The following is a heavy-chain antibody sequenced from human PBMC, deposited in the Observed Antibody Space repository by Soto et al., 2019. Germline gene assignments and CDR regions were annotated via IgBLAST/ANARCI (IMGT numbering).Heavy chain of an antibody. CDR1: VGSISSYY. V-gene: IGHV4-59*01. Sequence: SETLSLTCTVSVGSISSYYWSWIRQPPGKGLEWIGYIYYRRSTNYNPSLKSRVTISVDTSKNQFSLTLSSVTAADTAVYYCSRGTAYYFDYWGQGTLVTVSS. D-gene: IGHD2-21*02. CDR3: SRGTAYYFDY. J-gene: IGHJ4*02. CDR2: IYYRRST.